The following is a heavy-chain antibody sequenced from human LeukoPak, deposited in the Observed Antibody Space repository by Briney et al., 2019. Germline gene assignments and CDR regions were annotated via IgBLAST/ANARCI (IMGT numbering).Heavy chain of an antibody. Sequence: PSQTLSLTCTVSGGSISSGGYYWSWIRQPPGKGLEWIGYIYHSGSTYYNPSLKSRVTISVDTSKNQFSLKLSSVTAADTAVYYCARRTSRDGYNRDAFDIWGQGTMVTVSS. V-gene: IGHV4-30-2*01. CDR1: GGSISSGGYY. J-gene: IGHJ3*02. CDR3: ARRTSRDGYNRDAFDI. D-gene: IGHD5-24*01. CDR2: IYHSGST.